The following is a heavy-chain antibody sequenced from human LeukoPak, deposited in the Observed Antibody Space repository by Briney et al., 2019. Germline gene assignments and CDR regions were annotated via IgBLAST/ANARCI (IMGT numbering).Heavy chain of an antibody. J-gene: IGHJ4*02. D-gene: IGHD5-18*01. CDR3: ARDFSYSPNALDY. CDR1: GFTFSSHA. V-gene: IGHV3-30-3*01. Sequence: PGGSLRLSCACSGFTFSSHAMHWVRQAPGKGLEWVAIISYDGSKKYYADSVKGRFTISRDNSKNTLYLQMNSLRAEDTTVYYCARDFSYSPNALDYWGQGTLVTVSS. CDR2: ISYDGSKK.